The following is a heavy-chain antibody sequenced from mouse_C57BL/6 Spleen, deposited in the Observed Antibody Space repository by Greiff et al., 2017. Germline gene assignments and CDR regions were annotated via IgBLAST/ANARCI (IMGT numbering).Heavy chain of an antibody. CDR2: IHPNGGST. CDR3: ARRNYGSTYAMDY. V-gene: IGHV1-64*01. D-gene: IGHD1-1*01. CDR1: GYTFTSYW. J-gene: IGHJ4*01. Sequence: QVQLKQPGAELVKPGASVKLSCKASGYTFTSYWMHWVKQRPGQGLEWIGMIHPNGGSTNYNEKFKGKATLTVDKSSSTAYMQLSSLTSEDSAVYYCARRNYGSTYAMDYWGQGTSVTVSS.